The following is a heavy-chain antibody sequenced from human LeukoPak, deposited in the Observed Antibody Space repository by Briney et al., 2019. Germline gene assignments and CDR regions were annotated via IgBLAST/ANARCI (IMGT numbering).Heavy chain of an antibody. V-gene: IGHV3-23*01. Sequence: GGSLRLSCAASGFTFSSNAMSWVRQAPGKGLGWVSALTGTGGTTYYADSVKGRFTISRDNSKNTLYLQMNSLRAEDTALYYCVKAIGSGAYYRPDYWGQGTLVTVSS. CDR2: LTGTGGTT. J-gene: IGHJ4*02. D-gene: IGHD3-10*01. CDR1: GFTFSSNA. CDR3: VKAIGSGAYYRPDY.